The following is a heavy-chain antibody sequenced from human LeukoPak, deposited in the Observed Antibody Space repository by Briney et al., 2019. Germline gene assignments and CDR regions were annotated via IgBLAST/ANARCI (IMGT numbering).Heavy chain of an antibody. D-gene: IGHD3-22*01. J-gene: IGHJ4*02. CDR3: TTDEPLRRWYYYDSSGSSGY. CDR1: GFTFSNAW. V-gene: IGHV3-15*01. CDR2: IKSKTDGGTT. Sequence: PGGSLRLSCAASGFTFSNAWMSWVRQAPGKGLEWVGRIKSKTDGGTTDFAAPVKGRFTISRDDSKNTLYLQMNSLKTEDTAVYYCTTDEPLRRWYYYDSSGSSGYWGQGTLVTVSS.